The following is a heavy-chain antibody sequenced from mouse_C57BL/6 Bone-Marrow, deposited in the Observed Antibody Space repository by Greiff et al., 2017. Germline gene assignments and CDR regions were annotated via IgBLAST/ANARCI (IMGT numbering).Heavy chain of an antibody. CDR1: GYTFTSYW. CDR2: IYPSDSET. Sequence: QVQLQQPGAELVRPGSSVKLSCKASGYTFTSYWLDWVKQRPGQGLEWIGNIYPSDSETHYNQKFKDKATLTVDKSSSTAYMQISSLTTEQSAVYYCAYYSNSFAYWGQGTLVTVSA. V-gene: IGHV1-61*01. D-gene: IGHD2-5*01. J-gene: IGHJ3*01. CDR3: AYYSNSFAY.